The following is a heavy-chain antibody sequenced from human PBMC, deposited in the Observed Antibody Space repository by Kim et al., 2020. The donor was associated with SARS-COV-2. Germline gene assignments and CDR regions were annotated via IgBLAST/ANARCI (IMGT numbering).Heavy chain of an antibody. V-gene: IGHV3-48*03. D-gene: IGHD2-2*01. CDR2: ISSSGSTI. CDR1: GFTFSSYE. Sequence: GGSLRLSCAASGFTFSSYEMNWVRQAPGKGLEWVSYISSSGSTIYYADSVQGRFTISRDNAKNSLYLQMNSLRAEDTAVYYCARGYCSSTNCYRHVNAFDIWGQGTMVTVSS. J-gene: IGHJ3*02. CDR3: ARGYCSSTNCYRHVNAFDI.